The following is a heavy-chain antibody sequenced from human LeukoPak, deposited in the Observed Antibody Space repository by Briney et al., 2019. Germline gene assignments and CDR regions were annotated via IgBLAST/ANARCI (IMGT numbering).Heavy chain of an antibody. J-gene: IGHJ4*02. D-gene: IGHD3-10*01. CDR1: GGSIGSSSYY. CDR2: IYHTGTT. V-gene: IGHV4-39*07. Sequence: SETLSLTCIVSGGSIGSSSYYWGWIRQPPGKGLEWIGEIYHTGTTNYNPSLKSRVTISVDKSKSQFSLNLNSVTAADTAVYYCARDDTGVIRGTRFHYWGQGTLVTVSS. CDR3: ARDDTGVIRGTRFHY.